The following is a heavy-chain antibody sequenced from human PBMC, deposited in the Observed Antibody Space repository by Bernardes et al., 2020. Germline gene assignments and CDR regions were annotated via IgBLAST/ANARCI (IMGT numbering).Heavy chain of an antibody. V-gene: IGHV4-34*01. Sequence: ETLSLTCAVYGGSFGGYYWSWIRQPPGKGLEWIGEINHSGSTNYNPSLKSRVTISVDTSKNQFSLKLSSVTAADTAVYYCARRGIAVAGTQEQRYYFDCWGQGTLVTVSS. CDR3: ARRGIAVAGTQEQRYYFDC. CDR1: GGSFGGYY. CDR2: INHSGST. J-gene: IGHJ4*02. D-gene: IGHD6-19*01.